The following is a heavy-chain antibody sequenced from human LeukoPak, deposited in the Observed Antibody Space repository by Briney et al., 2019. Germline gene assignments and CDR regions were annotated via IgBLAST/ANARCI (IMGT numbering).Heavy chain of an antibody. CDR1: GFTFDDYA. CDR2: ISWNSGSI. J-gene: IGHJ1*01. Sequence: GRSLRLSCAASGFTFDDYAMHWVRQAPGKGLEWVSGISWNSGSIGYADSVKGRFTISRDNAKSSLYLQMNSLRAEDTALYYCAKSSIAAAGTDAEYFQHWGQGTLVTVSS. V-gene: IGHV3-9*01. D-gene: IGHD6-13*01. CDR3: AKSSIAAAGTDAEYFQH.